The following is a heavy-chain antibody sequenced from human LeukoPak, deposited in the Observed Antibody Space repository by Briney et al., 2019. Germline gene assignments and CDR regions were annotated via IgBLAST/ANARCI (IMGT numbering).Heavy chain of an antibody. CDR1: GGSISSSNYY. D-gene: IGHD3-9*01. CDR2: IHYSGTT. CDR3: ARNPGSRFYDILTGYRDAFDI. J-gene: IGHJ3*02. V-gene: IGHV4-39*07. Sequence: SETLSLTCTVSGGSISSSNYYWGWIRQPPGKGLDWIASIHYSGTTYYNPSLKSRVTISVDTSKNQFSLKLSSVTAADTAVYYCARNPGSRFYDILTGYRDAFDIWGQGTMVTVSS.